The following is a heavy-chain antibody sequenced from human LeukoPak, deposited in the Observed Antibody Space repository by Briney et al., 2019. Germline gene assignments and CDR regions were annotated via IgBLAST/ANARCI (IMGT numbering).Heavy chain of an antibody. Sequence: GSLRLSCAASGFTFSSYWMSWVRQAPGKGLEWVANIKQDGGEKYYVDSVKGRFTISRDNAKNSLYLQMNSLGAEDTAVYYCARSKKWLATGFDYWGQGTLVTVSS. CDR2: IKQDGGEK. D-gene: IGHD5-12*01. V-gene: IGHV3-7*01. CDR1: GFTFSSYW. J-gene: IGHJ4*02. CDR3: ARSKKWLATGFDY.